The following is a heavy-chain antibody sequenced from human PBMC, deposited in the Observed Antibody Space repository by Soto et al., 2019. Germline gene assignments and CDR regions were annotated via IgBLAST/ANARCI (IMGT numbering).Heavy chain of an antibody. D-gene: IGHD6-6*01. CDR3: EREFGLGSSSITDYYYYYGMDV. CDR1: GYTFTSYG. J-gene: IGHJ6*02. CDR2: ISAYNGNT. V-gene: IGHV1-18*04. Sequence: GASVKISCKASGYTFTSYGISWVRQAPGQGLEWMGWISAYNGNTNYAQKLKGRVTMTTDTSTSTAYMELRSLGSDDTAVYYCEREFGLGSSSITDYYYYYGMDVWGQGTTVTAP.